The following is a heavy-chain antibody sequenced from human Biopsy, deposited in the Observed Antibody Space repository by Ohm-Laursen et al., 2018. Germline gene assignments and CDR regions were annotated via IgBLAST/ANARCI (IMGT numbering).Heavy chain of an antibody. CDR3: ARRDYRNGFKFDF. CDR2: IYYTGST. V-gene: IGHV4-59*08. D-gene: IGHD3-16*01. J-gene: IGHJ4*02. CDR1: GGSINSYY. Sequence: SDTLSLTCTVSGGSINSYYWSWIRQPPGQGLEWIGYIYYTGSTNYSPSLERRVIMSVDTSKNQFSLRLSSVTAADTAVYYCARRDYRNGFKFDFWGQGTLVTVSS.